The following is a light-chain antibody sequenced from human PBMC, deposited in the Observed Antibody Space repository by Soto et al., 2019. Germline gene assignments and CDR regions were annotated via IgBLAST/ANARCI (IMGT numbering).Light chain of an antibody. V-gene: IGKV1-5*01. CDR1: QSISSW. CDR3: QQYSSYPLT. CDR2: DAS. J-gene: IGKJ4*01. Sequence: DIQMTQSPSTLSASIGDRVTLTCRASQSISSWLAWYQQRPGKVPKVLIFDASTLENGVPSRFRGSGSGTEFTLTISSLQPDDFVTYYCQQYSSYPLTFGGGTRVDIK.